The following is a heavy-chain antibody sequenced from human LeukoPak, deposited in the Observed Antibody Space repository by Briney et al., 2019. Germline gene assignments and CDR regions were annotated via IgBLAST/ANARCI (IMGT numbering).Heavy chain of an antibody. J-gene: IGHJ4*02. CDR1: GGTFSSYA. D-gene: IGHD1-26*01. V-gene: IGHV1-69*05. CDR3: AVGVGATRLFDY. Sequence: GASVTVSCKASGGTFSSYAISWVRQAPGQGLEWMGGIIPIFGTANYAQKFQSRVTITTDESTSTAYMELSSLRSEDTAVYYCAVGVGATRLFDYWGQGTLVTVSS. CDR2: IIPIFGTA.